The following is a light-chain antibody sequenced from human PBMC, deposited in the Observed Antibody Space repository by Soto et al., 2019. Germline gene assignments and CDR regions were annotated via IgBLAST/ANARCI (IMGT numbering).Light chain of an antibody. J-gene: IGKJ4*02. CDR3: QQCSSCLT. CDR2: QAS. Sequence: QTTQSPSTLPASVGARVTIPFRASQSTSSYLAWYQQKPGKAPRLLIYQASSIENGVPSRFSGSGSGTEFSLTISSLEPEDFATYYCQQCSSCLTLGGGTNVDI. CDR1: QSTSSY. V-gene: IGKV1-5*03.